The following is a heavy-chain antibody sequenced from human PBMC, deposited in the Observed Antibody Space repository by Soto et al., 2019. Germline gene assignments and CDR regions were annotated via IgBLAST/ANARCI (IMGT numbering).Heavy chain of an antibody. V-gene: IGHV4-59*01. CDR1: GGSISSYY. CDR2: IYYSGST. J-gene: IGHJ5*02. CDR3: ARAAARLRHWFDP. Sequence: QVQLQEWGPGLVKPSETLSLTCTVSGGSISSYYWSWIRQPPGKGLEWIGYIYYSGSTNYNPSLKSRVTISVDTSKNQFSLKLSSVTAADTAVYYCARAAARLRHWFDPWGQGTLVTVSS. D-gene: IGHD2-15*01.